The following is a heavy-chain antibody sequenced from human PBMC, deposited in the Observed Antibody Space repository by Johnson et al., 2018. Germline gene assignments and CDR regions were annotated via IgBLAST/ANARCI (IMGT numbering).Heavy chain of an antibody. J-gene: IGHJ6*03. V-gene: IGHV3-73*01. D-gene: IGHD2-2*01. CDR2: IRSKATSYAK. CDR3: TRHQDIVVVPAGDYYYYYYMDV. Sequence: VQLVESGGGLVQPGGSLKLSCAASGFTFSGSAMHWVRQASGKGLEWVGRIRSKATSYAKASAASVKGRFTHSRDDSKNTAYMQMNSLKTEDTAVYYCTRHQDIVVVPAGDYYYYYYMDVWGKGTTVTVSS. CDR1: GFTFSGSA.